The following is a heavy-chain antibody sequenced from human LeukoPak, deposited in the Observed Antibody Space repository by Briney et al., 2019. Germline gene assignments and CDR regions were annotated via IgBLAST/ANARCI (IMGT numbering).Heavy chain of an antibody. CDR2: INHSGST. Sequence: PSETLSLTCAVYGGSFSGYYWSWIRQPPGKGLEWIGEINHSGSTNYNPSLKSRVTISVDTSKNQFSLKLSSVTAADTAVYYCATDSSGLPMFFDYWGQGTLVTVSS. D-gene: IGHD3-22*01. CDR3: ATDSSGLPMFFDY. J-gene: IGHJ4*02. CDR1: GGSFSGYY. V-gene: IGHV4-34*01.